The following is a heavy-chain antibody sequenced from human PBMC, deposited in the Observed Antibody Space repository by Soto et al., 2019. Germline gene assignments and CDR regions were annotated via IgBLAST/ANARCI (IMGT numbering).Heavy chain of an antibody. CDR2: ISSSGSTI. V-gene: IGHV3-11*01. J-gene: IGHJ4*02. CDR3: AREGPYDSSGYYPHY. CDR1: GFTFSEYY. D-gene: IGHD3-22*01. Sequence: PGGSLRLSCADSGFTFSEYYMSWIRQAPVKGLEWVSYISSSGSTIYYADSVKGRFTISRDNAKNSLYLQMNSLRAEDTAVYYCAREGPYDSSGYYPHYWGQGTLVTVSS.